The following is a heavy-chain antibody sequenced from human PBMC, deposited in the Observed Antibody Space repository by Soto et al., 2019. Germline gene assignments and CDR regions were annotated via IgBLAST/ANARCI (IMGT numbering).Heavy chain of an antibody. Sequence: GGSLRLSCVASGFTFSSYSMSWVRQAPGKGLEWVSGFRAGGDDGTTYYADSVKGRFTISRDNSKNTLFLQMNSLRAEDTAIYYCEKKVNSGSGSQYFDYFGQGTPAPVYS. V-gene: IGHV3-23*01. CDR3: EKKVNSGSGSQYFDY. J-gene: IGHJ4*02. CDR1: GFTFSSYS. D-gene: IGHD3-10*01. CDR2: FRAGGDDGTT.